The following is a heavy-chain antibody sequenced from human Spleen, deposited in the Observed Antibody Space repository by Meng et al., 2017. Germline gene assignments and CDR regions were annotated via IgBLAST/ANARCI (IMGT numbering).Heavy chain of an antibody. CDR3: ARGGIFGVANWFDP. CDR2: ITHSEHT. D-gene: IGHD3-3*01. Sequence: HVQLQQWAAGLLKPSAPRSLPCTVYGGSFSDYSWTWVRQTPGKGLEWIGGITHSEHTNYNPSLQSRLTISVDTAKNQISLKLTSVTAAETAVYYCARGGIFGVANWFDPWGQGTLVTVSS. V-gene: IGHV4-34*01. J-gene: IGHJ5*02. CDR1: GGSFSDYS.